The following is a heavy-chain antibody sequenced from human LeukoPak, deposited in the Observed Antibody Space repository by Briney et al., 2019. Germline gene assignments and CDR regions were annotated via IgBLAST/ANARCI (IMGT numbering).Heavy chain of an antibody. Sequence: GGSLRLSCAASGFTFSSYWMSWVRQAPGKGLDWVSTISGGGDSTYYADSVEGRFTISRDNSKNTLYLQMNSLRAEDTAVYYCAKRYCSSVTCLGDYWGPGTLVTVSS. CDR3: AKRYCSSVTCLGDY. J-gene: IGHJ4*02. CDR2: ISGGGDST. V-gene: IGHV3-23*01. D-gene: IGHD2-2*01. CDR1: GFTFSSYW.